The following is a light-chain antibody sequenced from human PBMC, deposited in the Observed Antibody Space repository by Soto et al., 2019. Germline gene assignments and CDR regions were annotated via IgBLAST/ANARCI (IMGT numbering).Light chain of an antibody. CDR1: QSVSSSY. CDR2: GAS. V-gene: IGKV3-20*01. Sequence: EIVLTQSPATLSLSPGERATLSCRASQSVSSSYLAWYQQKPGQAHRLLIYGASSRATGIPDRFSGSGSGTDFTLTIRRLEPEDFAVYYCKQYGSSPLTFGQGTRLEIK. CDR3: KQYGSSPLT. J-gene: IGKJ5*01.